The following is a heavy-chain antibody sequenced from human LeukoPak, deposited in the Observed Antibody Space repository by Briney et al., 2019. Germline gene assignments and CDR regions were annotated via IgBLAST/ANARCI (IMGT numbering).Heavy chain of an antibody. CDR2: ISAYNGNT. J-gene: IGHJ4*02. V-gene: IGHV1-18*01. CDR1: GYTFTSYG. CDR3: ARDLRVQATAALDY. D-gene: IGHD6-13*01. Sequence: ASVKVSCKASGYTFTSYGISWARQAPGQGLEWMGWISAYNGNTNYAQKHQGRVTMTTDTSTSTAYMELRSLRSDDTAVYYCARDLRVQATAALDYWGQGTLVTVSS.